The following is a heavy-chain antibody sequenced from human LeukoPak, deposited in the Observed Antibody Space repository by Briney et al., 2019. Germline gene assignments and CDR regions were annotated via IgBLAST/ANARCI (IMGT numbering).Heavy chain of an antibody. J-gene: IGHJ6*02. CDR3: ARGGGLDV. V-gene: IGHV3-7*03. Sequence: EGSLRLSCAASGFPFSSYWMSWVRQAPGKGLEWVASINHNGNVNYYVDSVKGRFTISRDNAKNSLYLQMSNLRAEDTAVYFCARGGGLDVWGQGATVTVSS. CDR2: INHNGNVN. CDR1: GFPFSSYW. D-gene: IGHD3-16*01.